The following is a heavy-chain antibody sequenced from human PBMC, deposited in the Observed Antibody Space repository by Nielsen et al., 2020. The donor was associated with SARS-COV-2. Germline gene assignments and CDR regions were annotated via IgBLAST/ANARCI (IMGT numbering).Heavy chain of an antibody. D-gene: IGHD6-25*01. V-gene: IGHV4-39*07. J-gene: IGHJ3*02. CDR2: ISYSGST. CDR3: LSSVTAADTAVYYCARGLIAAIDAFDI. Sequence: WLRHPPGKGLEWIGSISYSGSTYYNPTLKSRVTISVDTSKYQFSLKLSSVTAADTEFSLKLSSVTAADTAVYYCARGLIAAIDAFDIWGQGTMVTVSS.